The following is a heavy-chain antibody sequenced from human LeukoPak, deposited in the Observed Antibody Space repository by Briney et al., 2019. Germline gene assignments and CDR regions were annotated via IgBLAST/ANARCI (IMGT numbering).Heavy chain of an antibody. D-gene: IGHD6-13*01. CDR1: GFTLSNYW. V-gene: IGHV3-23*01. CDR2: ISGSGGST. Sequence: GGSLRLSCAASGFTLSNYWMHWVRQAPGKGLEWVSAISGSGGSTYYADSVKGRFTISRDNSKNTLYLQMNSLRAEDTAVYYCAKSYSRYPGGERTWGQGALVTVSS. CDR3: AKSYSRYPGGERT. J-gene: IGHJ4*02.